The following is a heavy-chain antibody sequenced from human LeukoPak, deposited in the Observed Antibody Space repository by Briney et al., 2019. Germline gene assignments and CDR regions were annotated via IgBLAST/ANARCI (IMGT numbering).Heavy chain of an antibody. J-gene: IGHJ5*02. CDR3: ARVLHFDWLLYH. D-gene: IGHD3-9*01. CDR1: GFTFSSYS. CDR2: ISSSSSYI. V-gene: IGHV3-21*01. Sequence: GGSLRLTCAASGFTFSSYSMNWVRQAPGKGLEWVSSISSSSSYIYYADSVKGRFTISRDNAKNSLYLQMNSLRAEDTAVYYCARVLHFDWLLYHWGQGTLVTVSS.